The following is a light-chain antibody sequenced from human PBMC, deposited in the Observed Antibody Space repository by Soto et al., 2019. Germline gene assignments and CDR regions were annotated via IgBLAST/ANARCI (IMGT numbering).Light chain of an antibody. V-gene: IGLV1-44*01. CDR2: SNN. J-gene: IGLJ1*01. CDR1: SSNIGSNT. CDR3: AAWDDSLNGYG. Sequence: SVQPQPPSACGTPGQTDTISCSGSSSNIGSNTVNWYQQLPGTAPKLLIYSNNQRPSGVPDRFSGSKSGTSASLAISGLQSEDEADYYCAAWDDSLNGYGFGTGTKVTFL.